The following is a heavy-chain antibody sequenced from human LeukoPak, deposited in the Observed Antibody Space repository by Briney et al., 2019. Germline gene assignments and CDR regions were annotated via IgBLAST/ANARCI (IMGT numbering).Heavy chain of an antibody. CDR1: GGSISSGDYY. CDR3: ARVMATFYYYYMDV. D-gene: IGHD5-12*01. Sequence: SETLSLTCTVSGGSISSGDYYWSWIRQPPGKGLEWIGYIYYSGSTYNNPSLKSRVTISVDTSKNQFSLKLSSVTAADTAVYYCARVMATFYYYYMDVWGKGTTVTVSS. CDR2: IYYSGST. V-gene: IGHV4-30-4*08. J-gene: IGHJ6*03.